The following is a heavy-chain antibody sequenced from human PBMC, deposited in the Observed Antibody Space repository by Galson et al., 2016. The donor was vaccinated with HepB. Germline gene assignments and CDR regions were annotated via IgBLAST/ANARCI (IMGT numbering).Heavy chain of an antibody. D-gene: IGHD2-15*01. CDR3: ASDGGFGIHFDS. CDR2: IESTGSPI. J-gene: IGHJ4*02. V-gene: IGHV3-48*02. CDR1: GFIFSTHN. Sequence: SLRLSCAASGFIFSTHNTNWVRQAPGKGLEWVSYIESTGSPIYYADSVKGRFIISRDNAKNSLDLQMNSLRDEDTAVYYCASDGGFGIHFDSWGQGTLVTVSS.